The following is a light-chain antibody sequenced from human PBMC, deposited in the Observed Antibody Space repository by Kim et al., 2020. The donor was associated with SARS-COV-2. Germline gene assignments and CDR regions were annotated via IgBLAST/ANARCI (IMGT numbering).Light chain of an antibody. Sequence: SASVGDRVTTPCRASQTIDSYLAWYQQKPGKAPTLLISEASSLVTGVPSRFSGSGSGTDFSLTIGSLQPDDFATYDCQQYHSDSTFGQGTKVDIK. CDR1: QTIDSY. CDR3: QQYHSDST. CDR2: EAS. V-gene: IGKV1-5*03. J-gene: IGKJ1*01.